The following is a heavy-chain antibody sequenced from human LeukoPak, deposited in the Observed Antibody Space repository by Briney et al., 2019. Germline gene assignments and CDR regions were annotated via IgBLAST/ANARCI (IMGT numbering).Heavy chain of an antibody. J-gene: IGHJ5*01. CDR1: GGSISSGGYY. Sequence: PSETLSLTCTVSGGSISSGGYYWSWIRQPPGRGLEWIGCIYDRGPAYYNPSLKSRFTISVDRPKNQFFLSVTSLTAADTAVYYCARSRQASGLFNSWGQGTLVVVSS. CDR3: ARSRQASGLFNS. V-gene: IGHV4-30-2*01. CDR2: IYDRGPA. D-gene: IGHD3-10*01.